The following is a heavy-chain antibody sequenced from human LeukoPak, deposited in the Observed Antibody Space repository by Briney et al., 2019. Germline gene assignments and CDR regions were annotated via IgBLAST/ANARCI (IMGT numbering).Heavy chain of an antibody. V-gene: IGHV1-2*02. CDR1: GYTFTGYY. Sequence: ASVKVSCKASGYTFTGYYMHWVRQAPGQGLEWMGWINPNSGGTNYAQKFQGRVTMTRDTYISTAYMELSRLRSDDTAVYYCASSLGYCSGGSCLFGWFDPWGQGTLVTVSS. J-gene: IGHJ5*02. CDR3: ASSLGYCSGGSCLFGWFDP. CDR2: INPNSGGT. D-gene: IGHD2-15*01.